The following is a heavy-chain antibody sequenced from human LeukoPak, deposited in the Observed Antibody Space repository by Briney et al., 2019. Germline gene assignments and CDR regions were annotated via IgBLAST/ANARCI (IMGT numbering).Heavy chain of an antibody. CDR3: ARVRIVVVPAAMMWFDP. V-gene: IGHV4-59*01. CDR2: IYYSGST. Sequence: SETLSLTCTVSDDSITIYYWSWIRQPPGKGLEWIGYIYYSGSTNYNPSLKSRVTISVDTSKNQFSLKLSSVTAADTAVYYCARVRIVVVPAAMMWFDPWGQGTLVTVSS. CDR1: DDSITIYY. D-gene: IGHD2-2*01. J-gene: IGHJ5*02.